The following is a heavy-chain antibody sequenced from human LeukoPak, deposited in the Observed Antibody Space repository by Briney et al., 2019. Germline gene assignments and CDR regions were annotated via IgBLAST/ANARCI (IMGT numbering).Heavy chain of an antibody. Sequence: PGGSLRLSCAASGFTFSSYGMHWVRQAPGKGLEWVAFIRYDGSNKYYADSVKGRLTISRDNSKNTLYLQMNSLRAEDTAVYYCAKDTGEWELLWSWFDPWGQGTLVTVSS. CDR2: IRYDGSNK. J-gene: IGHJ5*02. CDR3: AKDTGEWELLWSWFDP. D-gene: IGHD1-26*01. V-gene: IGHV3-30*02. CDR1: GFTFSSYG.